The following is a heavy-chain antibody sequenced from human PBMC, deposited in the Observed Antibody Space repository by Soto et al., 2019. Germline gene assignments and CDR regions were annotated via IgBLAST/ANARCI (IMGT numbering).Heavy chain of an antibody. CDR2: INAGNGNT. J-gene: IGHJ4*02. CDR1: GYTFTSYA. CDR3: ARGTGVWDC. D-gene: IGHD3-10*01. Sequence: QVQLVQSGAEVKKPGASVKVSCKASGYTFTSYAMHWVRQAPGQRLEWMGWINAGNGNTKYSQKFQGRVTITRDTSASTGYMELSSWRSEETGVYYCARGTGVWDCWGQGTQVTVCS. V-gene: IGHV1-3*01.